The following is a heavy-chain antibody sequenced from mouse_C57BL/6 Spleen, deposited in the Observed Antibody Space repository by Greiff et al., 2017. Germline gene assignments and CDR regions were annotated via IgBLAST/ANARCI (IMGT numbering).Heavy chain of an antibody. D-gene: IGHD1-1*01. CDR1: GYTFTSYT. J-gene: IGHJ4*01. V-gene: IGHV1-4*01. CDR3: ARSRTTVVATDAMDY. Sequence: VQLQQSGAELARPGASVKMSCKASGYTFTSYTMHWVKQRPGQGLEWIGYINPSSGYTKYNQKFKDKATLTADKSSSTAYMQLSSLTSEDSAVYYCARSRTTVVATDAMDYWGQGTSVTVSS. CDR2: INPSSGYT.